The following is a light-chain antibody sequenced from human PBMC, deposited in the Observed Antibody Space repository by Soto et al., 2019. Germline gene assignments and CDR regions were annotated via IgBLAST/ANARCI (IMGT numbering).Light chain of an antibody. CDR3: QHYNRYSEA. CDR1: QTISSW. J-gene: IGKJ1*01. Sequence: DIQMTQYPSTLSGSVGDRVTITCRASQTISSWLAWYQQKPGKAPKLLIYKASTLKSGVPSRFSGSGSRTEFTRTISSLQPDDFATYYCQHYNRYSEAFGQGT. CDR2: KAS. V-gene: IGKV1-5*03.